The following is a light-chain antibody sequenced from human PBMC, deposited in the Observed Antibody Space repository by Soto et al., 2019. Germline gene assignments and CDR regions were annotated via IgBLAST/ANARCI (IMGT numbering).Light chain of an antibody. CDR2: EVS. CDR1: SSDVGGYNY. CDR3: SSYTSSSIDYV. J-gene: IGLJ1*01. Sequence: QSALTQPASVSGSPGQSITISCTGTSSDVGGYNYVSWYQQHPGKAPKLMIYEVSNRPSGVSNRFSRSKSGNTASLTISGLQAEDEADYYRSSYTSSSIDYVFGTGTKVTVL. V-gene: IGLV2-14*01.